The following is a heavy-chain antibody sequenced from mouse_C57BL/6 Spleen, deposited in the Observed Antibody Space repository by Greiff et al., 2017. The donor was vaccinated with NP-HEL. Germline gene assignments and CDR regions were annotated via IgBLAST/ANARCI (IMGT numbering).Heavy chain of an antibody. CDR3: ARALYYGSRYSARDY. Sequence: QVQLQQPGAELVKPGASVKMSCKASGYTFTSYWITWVKQRPGQGLEWIGDIYPGSGSTNYNEKFKGKATLTVDNSSSTRYMQLGSLTSEDSAVYYCARALYYGSRYSARDYWGQGTSVTVSS. CDR2: IYPGSGST. J-gene: IGHJ4*01. V-gene: IGHV1-55*01. D-gene: IGHD1-1*01. CDR1: GYTFTSYW.